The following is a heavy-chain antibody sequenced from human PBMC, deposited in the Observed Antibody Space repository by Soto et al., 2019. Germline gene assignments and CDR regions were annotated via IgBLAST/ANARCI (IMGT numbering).Heavy chain of an antibody. CDR1: GGSISSGGYY. CDR3: ARELGYYYGSGSPGY. D-gene: IGHD3-10*01. V-gene: IGHV4-31*03. J-gene: IGHJ4*02. Sequence: PSETLSLTCTVSGGSISSGGYYWSWIRQHPGKGLEWIGYIYYSGSTYYNPSLKSRVTISVDTSKNQFSLKLSSVAAADMAVYYCARELGYYYGSGSPGYWGQGTLVTVSS. CDR2: IYYSGST.